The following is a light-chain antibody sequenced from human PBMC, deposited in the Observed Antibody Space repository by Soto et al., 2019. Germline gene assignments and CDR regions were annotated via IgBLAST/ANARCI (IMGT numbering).Light chain of an antibody. CDR2: GAS. CDR3: QQYGTSPLT. CDR1: QHVYSNY. Sequence: IVLTQSPGTLSLSPGERATLSCWASQHVYSNYLAWYQQKPGQAPRLLIYGASTRATGIPDRSSGSGSGPDFTPTISRLEPEDLAVYYCQQYGTSPLTSGGGTKVEI. V-gene: IGKV3-20*01. J-gene: IGKJ4*01.